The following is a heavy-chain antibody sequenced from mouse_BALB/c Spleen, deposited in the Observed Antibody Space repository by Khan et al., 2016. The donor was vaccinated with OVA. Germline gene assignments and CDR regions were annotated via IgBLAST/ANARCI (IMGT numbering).Heavy chain of an antibody. Sequence: EVQLQESGPGLVKPSQSLSLTCTVTDYSITSDFAWNWIRQFPGNKLEWMGYISTTGSTSYSPYFKSRISITRDKSKNQFFLHVNSVTTEDTATYYCARSLCYSDSYAMDYWGQGTSVTVSS. V-gene: IGHV3-2*02. D-gene: IGHD2-13*01. CDR1: DYSITSDFA. CDR2: ISTTGST. J-gene: IGHJ4*01. CDR3: ARSLCYSDSYAMDY.